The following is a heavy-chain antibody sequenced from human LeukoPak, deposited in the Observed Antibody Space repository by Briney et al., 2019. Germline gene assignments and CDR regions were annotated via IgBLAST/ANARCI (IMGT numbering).Heavy chain of an antibody. CDR2: ISAYNGNT. CDR3: ARDLADYSGNSVNY. Sequence: ASVKVSCKASGYTFTSYGISWVRQAPGQGLEWMGCISAYNGNTNYAQKLQGRVTMTTDTSTSTAYMELRSLRSDDTAVYYCARDLADYSGNSVNYWGQGTLVTVSS. CDR1: GYTFTSYG. J-gene: IGHJ4*02. D-gene: IGHD4-23*01. V-gene: IGHV1-18*01.